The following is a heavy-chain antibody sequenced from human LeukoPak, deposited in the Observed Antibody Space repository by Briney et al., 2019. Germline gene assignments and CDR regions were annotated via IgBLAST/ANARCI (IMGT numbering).Heavy chain of an antibody. CDR3: ARDLDYYDSSGYYPTGYYYGMDV. V-gene: IGHV3-30-3*01. J-gene: IGHJ6*02. Sequence: GGSLRLSCAASGFTFSSYAMHWVRKAPGKGLEWVAVISYDGSNKYYADSVKGRFTISRDNSKNTLYLQMNSLRAEDTAVYYCARDLDYYDSSGYYPTGYYYGMDVWGQGTTVTVSS. D-gene: IGHD3-22*01. CDR2: ISYDGSNK. CDR1: GFTFSSYA.